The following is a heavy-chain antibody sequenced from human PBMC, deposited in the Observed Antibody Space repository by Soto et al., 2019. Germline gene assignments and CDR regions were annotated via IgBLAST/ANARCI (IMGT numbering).Heavy chain of an antibody. Sequence: PXESLKISCKGSGYSFTSYWISWVRQMPGKGLEWMGRIDPSDSYTNYSPSFQGHVTISADKSISTAYLQWSSLKASDTAMYYCARLPHAGGYSYIYYYGMEVWGQGTTVNVSS. J-gene: IGHJ6*02. CDR2: IDPSDSYT. V-gene: IGHV5-10-1*01. D-gene: IGHD5-18*01. CDR1: GYSFTSYW. CDR3: ARLPHAGGYSYIYYYGMEV.